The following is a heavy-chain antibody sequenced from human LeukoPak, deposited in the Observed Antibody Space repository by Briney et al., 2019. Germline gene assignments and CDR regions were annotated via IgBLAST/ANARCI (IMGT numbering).Heavy chain of an antibody. V-gene: IGHV4-30-2*01. CDR1: GGSISSGGYY. D-gene: IGHD3-10*01. J-gene: IGHJ4*02. CDR3: ARVPYYDGNYYGLDY. Sequence: SETLSLTCTVFGGSISSGGYYWSWIRQPPGKGLEWIGYIYHSGSTYYNPSLKSRVTISVDRSKNQFSLKLSSVTAADTAVYYCARVPYYDGNYYGLDYWGQGTLVTVSS. CDR2: IYHSGST.